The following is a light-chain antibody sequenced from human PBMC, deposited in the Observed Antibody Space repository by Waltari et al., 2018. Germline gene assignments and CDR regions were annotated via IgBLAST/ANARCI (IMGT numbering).Light chain of an antibody. Sequence: QSALTQPRSVSGSPGQSVTISCTGTSSDVGGYNYVSWYQQHPGKAPKFMIYDVSKRPSGFPDRFSGSKSGNTASLTISGLQAEDEADYYCCSYAGSYTFEVFGGGTKLTVL. CDR2: DVS. CDR3: CSYAGSYTFEV. J-gene: IGLJ2*01. CDR1: SSDVGGYNY. V-gene: IGLV2-11*01.